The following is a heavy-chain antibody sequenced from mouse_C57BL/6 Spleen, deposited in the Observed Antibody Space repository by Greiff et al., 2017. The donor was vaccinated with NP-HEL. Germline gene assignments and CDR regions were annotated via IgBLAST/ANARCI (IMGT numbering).Heavy chain of an antibody. J-gene: IGHJ1*03. CDR2: ISYDGSN. CDR3: ARVPSYWYFDV. CDR1: GYSITSGYY. Sequence: DVKLQESGPGLVKPSQSLSLTCSVTGYSITSGYYWNWIRQFPGNKLEWMGYISYDGSNNYNPSLKNRISITRDTSKNQFFLKLNSVTTEDTATYYCARVPSYWYFDVWGTGTTVTVSS. V-gene: IGHV3-6*01.